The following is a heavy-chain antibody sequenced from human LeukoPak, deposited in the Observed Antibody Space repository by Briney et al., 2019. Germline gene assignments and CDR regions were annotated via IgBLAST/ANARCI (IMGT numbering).Heavy chain of an antibody. V-gene: IGHV1-18*04. CDR2: ISAYNGNT. J-gene: IGHJ4*02. Sequence: ASVKVSCKASGYTFTSYGISWVRQALGQGLEWMGWISAYNGNTNYAQKLQGRVTMTTDTSTSTAYMELRSLRSDDTAVYYCARDLGRNYGDYLEDYWGQGTLVTVSS. CDR3: ARDLGRNYGDYLEDY. D-gene: IGHD4-17*01. CDR1: GYTFTSYG.